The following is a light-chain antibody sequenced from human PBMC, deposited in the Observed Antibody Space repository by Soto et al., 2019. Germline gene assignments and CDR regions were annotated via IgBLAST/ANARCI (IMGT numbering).Light chain of an antibody. CDR3: QQRYNWPIT. J-gene: IGKJ5*01. CDR1: QSVSNNY. CDR2: ADS. Sequence: VMTQAPATLSVSPGERATLSCRASQSVSNNYLAWYQQKPGQAPRLLIYADSNRATGIPARFSGSGSGTDFTLTISSLEPEDFSVYYCQQRYNWPITFGQGTRLEI. V-gene: IGKV3-11*01.